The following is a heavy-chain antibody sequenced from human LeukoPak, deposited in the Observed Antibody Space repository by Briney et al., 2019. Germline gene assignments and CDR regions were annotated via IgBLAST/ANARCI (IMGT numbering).Heavy chain of an antibody. CDR2: ISYDGSNK. CDR1: GFTFSSYG. Sequence: PGRSLRLSCAASGFTFSSYGMHWVRQAPGKGLEWVAVISYDGSNKYYADSVKGRFTISRDNSKNTLYLQMNSLRAEDTAVYYCAKEATYYDRSGLYAFDIWGQGTMVTVSS. D-gene: IGHD3-22*01. V-gene: IGHV3-30*18. CDR3: AKEATYYDRSGLYAFDI. J-gene: IGHJ3*02.